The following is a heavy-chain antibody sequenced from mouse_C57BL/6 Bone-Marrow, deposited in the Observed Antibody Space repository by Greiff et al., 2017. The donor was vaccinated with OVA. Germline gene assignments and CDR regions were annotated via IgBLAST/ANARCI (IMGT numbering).Heavy chain of an antibody. J-gene: IGHJ2*01. CDR1: GYTFTDYY. V-gene: IGHV1-34*01. CDR2: IYPNNGGN. CDR3: AILTTVVEGFDY. Sequence: EVKVVESGPELVKPGASVKMSCKASGYTFTDYYMHWVKQSHGKSLEWIGYIYPNNGGNGYNQKFKGKATLTVDKSSSTAYMELRSLTSEDSAVYYCAILTTVVEGFDYWGQGTTLTVSS. D-gene: IGHD1-1*01.